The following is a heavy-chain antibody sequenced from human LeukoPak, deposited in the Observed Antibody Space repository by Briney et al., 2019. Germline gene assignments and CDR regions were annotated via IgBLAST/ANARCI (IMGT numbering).Heavy chain of an antibody. J-gene: IGHJ5*02. V-gene: IGHV1-18*01. D-gene: IGHD6-19*01. Sequence: ASVKVSCKASGYTFTSYGISWVRQAPGQGLEWMGWISAYNGNANYAQKLQGRVTMTRDMSTSTDYMELSSLRSEDTAVYYCARDDPLDKISSGWGPWGQGTLVTVSS. CDR2: ISAYNGNA. CDR3: ARDDPLDKISSGWGP. CDR1: GYTFTSYG.